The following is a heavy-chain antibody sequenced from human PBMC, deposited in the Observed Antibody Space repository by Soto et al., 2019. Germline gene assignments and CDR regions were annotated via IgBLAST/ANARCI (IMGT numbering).Heavy chain of an antibody. Sequence: SETLSLTCSVSGGSISSGTYFWGWIRQPPGKGLEWIGSTHSGGSAYYNPSLKSRVTISVDTSKNQFSLRLSSVTAADTAVYYCARQDGQTTVTTIRVWFDPWGQGTLVTVSS. CDR1: GGSISSGTYF. CDR3: ARQDGQTTVTTIRVWFDP. V-gene: IGHV4-39*01. J-gene: IGHJ5*02. CDR2: THSGGSA. D-gene: IGHD4-17*01.